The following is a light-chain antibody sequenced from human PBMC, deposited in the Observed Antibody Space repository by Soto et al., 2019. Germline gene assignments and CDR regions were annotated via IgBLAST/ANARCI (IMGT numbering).Light chain of an antibody. Sequence: EIVLTQSPGTLSLSPGERATLSCRASQSVSSSYLAWYQQKPGQAPRLLIYGASSRATGIPDRFSGSGSGTDFTLTISRLEPEDFAVYYCQQYESSFRTFGQGTKVDI. J-gene: IGKJ1*01. CDR1: QSVSSSY. CDR2: GAS. V-gene: IGKV3-20*01. CDR3: QQYESSFRT.